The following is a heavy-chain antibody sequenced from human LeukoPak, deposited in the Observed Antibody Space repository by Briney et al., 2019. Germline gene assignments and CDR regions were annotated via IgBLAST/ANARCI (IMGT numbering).Heavy chain of an antibody. CDR1: GGSVSNGSYY. J-gene: IGHJ4*02. Sequence: SETLSLTCTVSGGSVSNGSYYWSWIRQPPGKGLEWIGYIYYSGNTNYNPSLKSRVTISVDTSKNQFSLKLSSVTAADTAVYYCARNDPDCSGGSCYSFDYWGQGTLVTVSS. CDR3: ARNDPDCSGGSCYSFDY. CDR2: IYYSGNT. V-gene: IGHV4-61*01. D-gene: IGHD2-15*01.